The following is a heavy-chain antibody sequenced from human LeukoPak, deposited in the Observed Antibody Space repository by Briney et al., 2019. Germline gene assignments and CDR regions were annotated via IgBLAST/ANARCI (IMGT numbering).Heavy chain of an antibody. J-gene: IGHJ6*02. CDR1: GVTFSSYA. V-gene: IGHV3-30-3*01. Sequence: GGSLRLSCAASGVTFSSYAMHWVRQAPGKGLEWVAVISYDGSNKYYADSVKGRFTISRDNSKNTLYLQMNSLRAEDTAVYYCAREDQLLYGATYYYYGMDVWGQGTTVTVSS. D-gene: IGHD2-2*02. CDR2: ISYDGSNK. CDR3: AREDQLLYGATYYYYGMDV.